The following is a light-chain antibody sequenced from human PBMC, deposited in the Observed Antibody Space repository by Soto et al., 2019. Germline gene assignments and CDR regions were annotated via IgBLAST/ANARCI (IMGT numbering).Light chain of an antibody. Sequence: EIVMTQSPATLSVSPGERATLSCRASQSVSSNLAWYQQKPGQAPRLLIYGASIRATGIPARFSGSGSGTEFTLTISSLQSEDFAVYYCQQYNNWPPTFGHGTKVDLK. J-gene: IGKJ1*01. CDR2: GAS. CDR1: QSVSSN. CDR3: QQYNNWPPT. V-gene: IGKV3D-15*01.